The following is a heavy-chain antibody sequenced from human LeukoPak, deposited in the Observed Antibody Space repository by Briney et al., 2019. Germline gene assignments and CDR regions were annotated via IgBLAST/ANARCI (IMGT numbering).Heavy chain of an antibody. CDR1: GFVFSGYG. V-gene: IGHV3-33*01. Sequence: PGRSLRLSCAASGFVFSGYGMHWVRQAPGKGLEWVAVMWYDGSKKYYADSVKGRFTISRDNSKNTLYLHMNSLRAEDTAVYYCARWDGTEQTFDYWGQGTLVTVSS. CDR2: MWYDGSKK. CDR3: ARWDGTEQTFDY. J-gene: IGHJ4*02. D-gene: IGHD1-1*01.